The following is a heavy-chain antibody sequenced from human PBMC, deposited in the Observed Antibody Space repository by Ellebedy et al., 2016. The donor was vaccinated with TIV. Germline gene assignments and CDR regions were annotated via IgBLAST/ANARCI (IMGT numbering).Heavy chain of an antibody. CDR1: GGSIRGSGSY. D-gene: IGHD6-6*01. J-gene: IGHJ6*02. CDR2: LLHTGSP. V-gene: IGHV4-39*07. CDR3: ARGLPGIPPRPMPGYYYFNMDV. Sequence: MPSETLSLTCGVSGGSIRGSGSYWGWIRQPPGKGLEWIGSLLHTGSPYYKPSLESRVTMSIDSSKNQFSLRLNSVTAADTAVYYCARGLPGIPPRPMPGYYYFNMDVWGQGTTVTVSS.